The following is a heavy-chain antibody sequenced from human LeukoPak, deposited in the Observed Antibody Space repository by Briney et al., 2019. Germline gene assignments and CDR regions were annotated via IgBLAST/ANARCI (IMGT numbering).Heavy chain of an antibody. CDR2: ISSSSSYI. V-gene: IGHV3-21*01. CDR3: ARASGDSSSWYPRKEFDY. CDR1: GFTFSSYS. D-gene: IGHD6-13*01. J-gene: IGHJ4*02. Sequence: PGGSLRLPCAASGFTFSSYSMNWVRQAPGKGLELVSSISSSSSYIYYADSVKGRFTISRDNAKNSLYLQMNSLRAEDTAVYYCARASGDSSSWYPRKEFDYWGQGTLVTVSS.